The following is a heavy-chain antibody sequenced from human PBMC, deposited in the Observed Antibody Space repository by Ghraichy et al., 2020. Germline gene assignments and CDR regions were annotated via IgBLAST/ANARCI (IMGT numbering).Heavy chain of an antibody. CDR3: AKGKRFNLNPEAFDS. J-gene: IGHJ4*02. Sequence: SETLSLTCVYGGSFSDYYWTWIRQPPGKGLEWIGSLYFDGTTYYNSSLSSRVFISVDTSKNLFSLKLTSVTTKDTAVYFCAKGKRFNLNPEAFDSWGQGALVTVSS. CDR2: LYFDGTT. D-gene: IGHD1-20*01. CDR1: GGSFSDYY. V-gene: IGHV4-59*04.